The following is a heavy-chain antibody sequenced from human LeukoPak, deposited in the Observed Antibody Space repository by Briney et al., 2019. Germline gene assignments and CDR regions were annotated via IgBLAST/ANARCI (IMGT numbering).Heavy chain of an antibody. CDR3: ARDRAEGKTWVEFDP. Sequence: GGSLRLSCAASGFIVNSYAMSWVRQAPGKGLAWVSLIYSDGVTQYADSVKGRFTISRDNSKNTLYLQMNSLRDEDTAVYFCARDRAEGKTWVEFDPWGQGILVTVSS. CDR2: IYSDGVT. V-gene: IGHV3-66*02. J-gene: IGHJ5*02. CDR1: GFIVNSYA.